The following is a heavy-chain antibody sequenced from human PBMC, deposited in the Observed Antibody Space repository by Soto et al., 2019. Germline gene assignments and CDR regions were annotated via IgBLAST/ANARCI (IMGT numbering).Heavy chain of an antibody. V-gene: IGHV4-39*01. J-gene: IGHJ4*02. D-gene: IGHD6-19*01. CDR3: ARHEAVAPFDY. Sequence: PSETLSLTCTVSGGSISSSSYYWGWIRQPPGKGLEWIGSIYYGGCTYYNPSLKSRVTISVDTSKNQFSLKLSSVTAADTAVYYCARHEAVAPFDYWGQGTLVTVSS. CDR2: IYYGGCT. CDR1: GGSISSSSYY.